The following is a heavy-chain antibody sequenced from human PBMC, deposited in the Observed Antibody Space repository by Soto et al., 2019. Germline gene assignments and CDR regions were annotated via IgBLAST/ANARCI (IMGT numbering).Heavy chain of an antibody. Sequence: ASVKVSCKASGYTFTSYYMHWVRQAPGQGLEWMGIINPSGGSTSYAQKFQGRVTMTRDTSTSTVYMELSSLRSEDTAVYYCAGVAGQLRYFDWFLYDYFDYWGQGTLVTVSS. D-gene: IGHD3-9*01. CDR2: INPSGGST. CDR1: GYTFTSYY. V-gene: IGHV1-46*01. J-gene: IGHJ4*02. CDR3: AGVAGQLRYFDWFLYDYFDY.